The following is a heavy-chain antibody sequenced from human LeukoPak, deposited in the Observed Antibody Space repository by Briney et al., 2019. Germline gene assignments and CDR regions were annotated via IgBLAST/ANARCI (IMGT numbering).Heavy chain of an antibody. CDR2: INWNGGST. V-gene: IGHV3-20*04. CDR1: GFTFDDYG. CDR3: AREGAFGDRDY. Sequence: GGSLRLSCAASGFTFDDYGMSWVRHAAGEGLEWVFGINWNGGSTGYADSVKGRFTISRDNAKNSLYLQMNSLRAEDTAVYYCAREGAFGDRDYWGQGTLVTVYS. D-gene: IGHD4-17*01. J-gene: IGHJ4*02.